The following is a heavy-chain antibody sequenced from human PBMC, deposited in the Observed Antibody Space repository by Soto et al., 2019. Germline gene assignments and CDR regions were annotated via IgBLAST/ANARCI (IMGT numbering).Heavy chain of an antibody. CDR2: ISAYNGNT. J-gene: IGHJ6*02. V-gene: IGHV1-18*01. Sequence: QVQLVQSGAAVKKPGASVKVSCKASGYTFTSYGFSWVRQAPGQGLEWMGWISAYNGNTNYAQKLQGRVTMTTDTSTSTAYMELRSLRSDDTAVYYCASYHLNSSYDGMDVWGQGTTVNVSS. CDR1: GYTFTSYG. CDR3: ASYHLNSSYDGMDV.